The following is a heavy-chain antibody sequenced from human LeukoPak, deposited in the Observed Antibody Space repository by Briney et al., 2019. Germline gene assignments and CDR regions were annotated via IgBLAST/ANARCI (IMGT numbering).Heavy chain of an antibody. J-gene: IGHJ4*02. V-gene: IGHV1-2*02. CDR1: GYTFTGYY. D-gene: IGHD3-10*01. CDR2: IDPNSGGT. Sequence: ASVKVSCKASGYTFTGYYMHWARQAPGQGLEWMGWIDPNSGGTNYAQKFQGRVTMTRDTSISTAYMELSRLRSDDTAVYYCAKESYYGSGSYYPFDYWGQGTLVTVSS. CDR3: AKESYYGSGSYYPFDY.